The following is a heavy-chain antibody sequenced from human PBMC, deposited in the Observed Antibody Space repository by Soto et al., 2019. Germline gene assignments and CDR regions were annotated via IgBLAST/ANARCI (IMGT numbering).Heavy chain of an antibody. CDR2: INPATGAA. D-gene: IGHD3-3*01. J-gene: IGHJ3*02. CDR3: VRGGGVGVAGSAAFDM. Sequence: QLHLVQSGAVVKKPGASVTVSCSASGYPVTAYYMHWVRQAPGRGLEWMGGINPATGAAKYTPTYQGRGHITGDTAKGTVFMELGGLTSEDMAVFYCVRGGGVGVAGSAAFDMWGQGTLVTVSS. CDR1: GYPVTAYY. V-gene: IGHV1-2*02.